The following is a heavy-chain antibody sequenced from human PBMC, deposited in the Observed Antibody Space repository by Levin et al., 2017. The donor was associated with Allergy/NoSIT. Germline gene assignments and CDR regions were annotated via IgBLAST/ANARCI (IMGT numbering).Heavy chain of an antibody. J-gene: IGHJ4*02. CDR1: GYTFTSYD. Sequence: GASVKVSCKASGYTFTSYDINWVRQATGQGLEWMGWMNPNSGNTGYAQKFQGRVTMTRNTSISTAYMELSSLRSEDTAVYYCARVEYYYDSSGDRYGRPPDDWGQGTLVTVSS. D-gene: IGHD3-22*01. CDR3: ARVEYYYDSSGDRYGRPPDD. V-gene: IGHV1-8*01. CDR2: MNPNSGNT.